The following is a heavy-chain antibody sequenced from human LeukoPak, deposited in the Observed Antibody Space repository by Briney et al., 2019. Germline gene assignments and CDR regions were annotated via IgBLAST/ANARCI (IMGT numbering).Heavy chain of an antibody. V-gene: IGHV4-4*02. CDR3: ASNPGIVVVPAATYYFDY. CDR1: GGSISSNNW. CDR2: IYHSGSP. D-gene: IGHD2-2*01. Sequence: KASETLSLTCAVSGGSISSNNWWGWVRQPPGKGLEWIGEIYHSGSPNYNPSLKSRVTISVDTSKNQFSLKLSSVTAADTAVYYCASNPGIVVVPAATYYFDYWGQGTLVTVSS. J-gene: IGHJ4*02.